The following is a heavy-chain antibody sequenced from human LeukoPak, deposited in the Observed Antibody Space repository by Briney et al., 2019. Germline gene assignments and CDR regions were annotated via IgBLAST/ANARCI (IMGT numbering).Heavy chain of an antibody. J-gene: IGHJ4*02. CDR1: GFTFNTYA. CDR2: ISYDGSNR. Sequence: GGSLTLSRAASGFTFNTYAMHWVRQAPGKGLEWVAVISYDGSNRYYADSVKGRFTISRDNSKNTLYLQMNSLRAEDTAVYYCARVGTVVHFDYWGQGTLVTVSS. D-gene: IGHD4-23*01. CDR3: ARVGTVVHFDY. V-gene: IGHV3-30-3*01.